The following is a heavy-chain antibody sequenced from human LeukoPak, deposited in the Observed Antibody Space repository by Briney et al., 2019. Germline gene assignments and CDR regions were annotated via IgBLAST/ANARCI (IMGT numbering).Heavy chain of an antibody. Sequence: GGSLRLSCAASGFTFSSYAMSWVRQAPGKGLEWVSAISGSGGSTYYADSVKGRFTISRDNSKNTLYLQMNSLRAEDTAAYYCAKAIQHSQGYYYGMDVWGQGTTVTVSS. J-gene: IGHJ6*02. CDR3: AKAIQHSQGYYYGMDV. CDR2: ISGSGGST. D-gene: IGHD5-18*01. V-gene: IGHV3-23*01. CDR1: GFTFSSYA.